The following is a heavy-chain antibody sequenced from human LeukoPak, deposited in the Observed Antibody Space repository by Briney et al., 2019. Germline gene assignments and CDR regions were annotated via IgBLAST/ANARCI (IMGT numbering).Heavy chain of an antibody. CDR1: GYTFTSYA. J-gene: IGHJ6*02. CDR3: ARGGPAASADYYYYGMDV. Sequence: ASVKVSCKASGYTFTSYAMHWVRQAPGQRLEWMGWINAGNGNTKYSQRFQGRVTITRDTSASTAYMELSSLRSEDTAVYYCARGGPAASADYYYYGMDVWGQGTTVTVSS. CDR2: INAGNGNT. D-gene: IGHD2-2*01. V-gene: IGHV1-3*01.